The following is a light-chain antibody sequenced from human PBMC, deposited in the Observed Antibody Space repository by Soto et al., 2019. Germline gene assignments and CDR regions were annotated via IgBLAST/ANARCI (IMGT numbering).Light chain of an antibody. CDR2: AAS. V-gene: IGKV1-39*01. Sequence: DIQMTQSPSSLSASVGDRVTITCRASQSISSYLNWYQQKPGKVPKLLIYAASSLQSGVPSRFSGSGSGTDFTLTISSLQPEDFATYYCPQSYSTPRTSGQGT. CDR3: PQSYSTPRT. CDR1: QSISSY. J-gene: IGKJ1*01.